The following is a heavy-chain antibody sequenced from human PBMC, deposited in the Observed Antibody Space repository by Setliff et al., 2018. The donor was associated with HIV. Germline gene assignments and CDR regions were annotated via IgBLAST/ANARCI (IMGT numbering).Heavy chain of an antibody. J-gene: IGHJ4*02. CDR3: ARHGGPTTITTGYYFDI. CDR2: IIPIFGSA. Sequence: ASVKVSCKASGDTFSTYALSWIRQAPGQGLEWMGSIIPIFGSANYAQNLPGRVTITADKSTNTVSLDLSSLRSDDTAIYFCARHGGPTTITTGYYFDIWGQGTLVTVSS. CDR1: GDTFSTYA. D-gene: IGHD4-4*01. V-gene: IGHV1-69*06.